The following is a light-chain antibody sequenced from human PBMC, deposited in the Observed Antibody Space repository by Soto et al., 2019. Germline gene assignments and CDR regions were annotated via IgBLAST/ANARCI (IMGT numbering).Light chain of an antibody. CDR3: QQYNNWPSLT. CDR1: QSVSSN. Sequence: EIVMTQSPATLSVSPGERATLSCSASQSVSSNLAWYQQKPGQAPRLLIYGASTRATGIPARFSGSGSGTAFTLTISSLQSEDFAVYYCQQYNNWPSLTRGGGTKLAIK. CDR2: GAS. V-gene: IGKV3-15*01. J-gene: IGKJ4*01.